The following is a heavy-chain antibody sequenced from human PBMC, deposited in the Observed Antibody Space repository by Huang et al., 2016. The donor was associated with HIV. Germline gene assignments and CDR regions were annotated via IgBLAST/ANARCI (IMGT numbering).Heavy chain of an antibody. V-gene: IGHV1-2*02. D-gene: IGHD6-6*01. CDR1: GYTFTDSN. J-gene: IGHJ4*02. CDR3: ARDWSFGSSTSPAD. Sequence: QVQLVQSGAEVKNPGASVRVSCKASGYTFTDSNIHWVRQAPGQGLEWRGGLNPQRGGTIYAQRFQGRVTMTRDTTISTGHMDRRRIQSDDTAVYFCARDWSFGSSTSPADWGQGTLVTVSS. CDR2: LNPQRGGT.